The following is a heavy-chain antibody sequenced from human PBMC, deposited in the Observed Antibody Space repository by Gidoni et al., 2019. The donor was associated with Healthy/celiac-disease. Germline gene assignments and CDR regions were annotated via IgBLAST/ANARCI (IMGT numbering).Heavy chain of an antibody. CDR3: ARARSPIYGGNSITYWYFDL. V-gene: IGHV3-48*02. CDR2: ISSSSSTI. CDR1: GFTFSSYS. D-gene: IGHD4-17*01. Sequence: EVQLVESGGGLVQPGGSLRLSCAASGFTFSSYSMNWVRQAPGKGLEWVSYISSSSSTIYYADSVKGRFTISRDNAKNSLYLQMNSLRDEDTAVYYCARARSPIYGGNSITYWYFDLWGRGTLVTVSS. J-gene: IGHJ2*01.